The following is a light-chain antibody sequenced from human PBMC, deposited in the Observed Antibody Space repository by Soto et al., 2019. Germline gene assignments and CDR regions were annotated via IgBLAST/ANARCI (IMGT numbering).Light chain of an antibody. CDR3: QQYGSSPPWT. J-gene: IGKJ1*01. V-gene: IGKV3-20*01. CDR1: QSVSSSC. CDR2: GAS. Sequence: ELVLTQSPGTLSLSPGARATLSCRASQSVSSSCLAWYQQKPGQAPRLIIYGASSRATGIPDRFSGSGSGTDFTLTISRLEPEDFAVYYGQQYGSSPPWTFGQGTKVDIK.